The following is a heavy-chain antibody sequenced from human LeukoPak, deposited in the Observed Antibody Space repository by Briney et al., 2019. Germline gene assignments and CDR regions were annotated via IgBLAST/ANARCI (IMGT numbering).Heavy chain of an antibody. J-gene: IGHJ3*02. V-gene: IGHV1-2*02. CDR3: ARGLDAFDI. CDR2: INPNSGGT. Sequence: AAVKVSCKASGYTFTGDDMHWVRQAPGQGHEWMGWINPNSGGTNYAQKFQGRVTMTRDTSISTAYMELSRLRSDDTAVYYCARGLDAFDIWGQGTMVTVSS. CDR1: GYTFTGDD.